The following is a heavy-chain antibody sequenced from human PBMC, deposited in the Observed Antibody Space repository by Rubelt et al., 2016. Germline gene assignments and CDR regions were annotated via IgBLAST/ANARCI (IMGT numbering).Heavy chain of an antibody. V-gene: IGHV4-4*02. D-gene: IGHD6-19*01. Sequence: QVQLQESGPGLVKPSGTLSLTCAVSGGSISSSNWWSWVRQPPGKGLEWIGEIYHSGSTNYNPSLKSRVAISVDKSKNQFSLKLSSVTAADAAVYYCARGKSHGSGWYRGAFDIWGQGTMVTVSS. CDR2: IYHSGST. CDR1: GGSISSSNW. CDR3: ARGKSHGSGWYRGAFDI. J-gene: IGHJ3*02.